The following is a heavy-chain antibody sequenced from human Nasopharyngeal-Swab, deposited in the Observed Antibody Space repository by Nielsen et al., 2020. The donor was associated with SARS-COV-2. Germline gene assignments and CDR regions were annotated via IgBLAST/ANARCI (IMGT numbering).Heavy chain of an antibody. D-gene: IGHD3-10*01. Sequence: SGPTLVKPTQTLTLTCTFSGFSLSTSGVGVGWIRQPPGKALEWLALVYWDDDKRYSPSLKNRLTITKDTSKNQVVLTMTNMDPVDTATYYCAHSRYGSGSYSPPFFDDWGQGTLVSVSS. CDR1: GFSLSTSGVG. V-gene: IGHV2-5*02. CDR3: AHSRYGSGSYSPPFFDD. CDR2: VYWDDDK. J-gene: IGHJ4*02.